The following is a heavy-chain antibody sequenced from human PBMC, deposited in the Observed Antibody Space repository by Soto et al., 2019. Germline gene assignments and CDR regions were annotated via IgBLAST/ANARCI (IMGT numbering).Heavy chain of an antibody. CDR3: QAEDDIRGVSSVSAFLLNRSSDL. J-gene: IGHJ2*01. CDR2: INGDGSST. D-gene: IGHD2-15*01. Sequence: PGKGLMWVSHINGDGSSTGYADSVKGRCTISRDNVKNTMYLQMNSLRAEDTAVYFCQAEDDIRGVSSVSAFLLNRSSDL. V-gene: IGHV3-74*01.